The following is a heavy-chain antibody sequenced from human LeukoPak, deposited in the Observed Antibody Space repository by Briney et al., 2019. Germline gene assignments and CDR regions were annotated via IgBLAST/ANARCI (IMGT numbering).Heavy chain of an antibody. CDR2: INHSGST. V-gene: IGHV4-34*01. D-gene: IGHD2-2*01. CDR3: ARGRGTVPAARYYYYYYGMDV. CDR1: GGSFSGYY. J-gene: IGHJ6*02. Sequence: PSETLSLTCAVYGGSFSGYYWSWLRQPPGKGLEWIGEINHSGSTNYNPSLKSRVTISVDTSKNQFSLKLSSVTAADTAVYYCARGRGTVPAARYYYYYYGMDVWGQGTTVTVSS.